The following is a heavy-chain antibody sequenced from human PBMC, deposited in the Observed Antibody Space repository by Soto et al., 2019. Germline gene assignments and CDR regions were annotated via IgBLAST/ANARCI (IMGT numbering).Heavy chain of an antibody. D-gene: IGHD3-3*01. CDR3: ARGYYDFWRRSPRMPFDY. J-gene: IGHJ4*02. CDR1: GCTFSSYA. Sequence: ASVKVSCKASGCTFSSYAISWVRQAPGQGPEWMGGIIPIFGTANYAQKLQGRVTITADESTSTAYMELSSLRSEDTAVYYCARGYYDFWRRSPRMPFDYWGQGTLVTVSS. CDR2: IIPIFGTA. V-gene: IGHV1-69*13.